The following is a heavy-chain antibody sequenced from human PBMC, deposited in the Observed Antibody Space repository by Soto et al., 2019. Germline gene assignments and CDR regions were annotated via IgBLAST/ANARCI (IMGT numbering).Heavy chain of an antibody. Sequence: PGGSLRLSCAASGFTFDDYGMSWVRQAPGKGLEWVSGINWNGGSTGYADSVKGRFTISRDNAKNSLYLQMNSLRAEDTALYHCARRVNCSSTSGLKYYYYYYYMAVWGKGTTVTVSS. CDR1: GFTFDDYG. CDR2: INWNGGST. D-gene: IGHD2-2*01. CDR3: ARRVNCSSTSGLKYYYYYYYMAV. J-gene: IGHJ6*03. V-gene: IGHV3-20*01.